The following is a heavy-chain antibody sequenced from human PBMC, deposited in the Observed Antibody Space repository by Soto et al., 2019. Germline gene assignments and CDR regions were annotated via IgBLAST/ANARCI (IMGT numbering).Heavy chain of an antibody. CDR1: GGSISGGDYY. CDR3: ARATAYCGRTDCYPFDF. J-gene: IGHJ4*02. CDR2: IYSSGAT. Sequence: PSETLSLTCIVSGGSISGGDYYWTWIRQSPGKGLEWIGHIYSSGATSFNPSPMSRVSISVDRSKNQFSLNLRSVTAADTAVYYCARATAYCGRTDCYPFDFWGQGTLVTVSS. V-gene: IGHV4-30-4*01. D-gene: IGHD2-21*01.